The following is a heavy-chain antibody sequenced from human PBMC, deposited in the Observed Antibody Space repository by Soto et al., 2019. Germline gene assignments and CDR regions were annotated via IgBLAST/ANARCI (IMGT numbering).Heavy chain of an antibody. Sequence: GGSLRLSCAASGFTFSNAWMSWVRQAPGKGLEWVGRIKSKTDGGTTDYAAPVKGRFTISRDDSKNTLYLQMNSLKTEDTAVYYCTAYTSAGRPKSVLVPAALPRAYYYMDVWGKGTTVTVSS. CDR3: TAYTSAGRPKSVLVPAALPRAYYYMDV. CDR1: GFTFSNAW. CDR2: IKSKTDGGTT. V-gene: IGHV3-15*01. J-gene: IGHJ6*03. D-gene: IGHD2-2*01.